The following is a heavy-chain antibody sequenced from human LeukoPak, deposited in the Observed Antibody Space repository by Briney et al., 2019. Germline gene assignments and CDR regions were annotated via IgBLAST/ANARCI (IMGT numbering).Heavy chain of an antibody. V-gene: IGHV1-69*01. D-gene: IGHD2-2*01. CDR2: IIPIFGTA. CDR1: GGTFSSSA. J-gene: IGHJ4*02. Sequence: ASVKVSCKASGGTFSSSAISWVRQAPGQGLEWMGGIIPIFGTANYAQKFLDRVTITADESTSTVSMELGSLRSEDTAVYYCARDALPYCSSTSCYYFDYWGQGTLVTVSS. CDR3: ARDALPYCSSTSCYYFDY.